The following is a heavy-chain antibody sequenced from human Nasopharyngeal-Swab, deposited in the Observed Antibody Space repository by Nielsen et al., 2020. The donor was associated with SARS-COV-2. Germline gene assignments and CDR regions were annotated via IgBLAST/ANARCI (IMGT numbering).Heavy chain of an antibody. CDR2: INPSGGST. CDR3: ARRGRCSGSSCDMDV. V-gene: IGHV1-46*01. Sequence: WVRQAPGQGLEWMGIINPSGGSTSYAQKFQGRVTMTRDTSTSTVFMDLSSLRSEDTAVYYCARRGRCSGSSCDMDVWGQGTTVTVSS. D-gene: IGHD2-2*01. J-gene: IGHJ6*02.